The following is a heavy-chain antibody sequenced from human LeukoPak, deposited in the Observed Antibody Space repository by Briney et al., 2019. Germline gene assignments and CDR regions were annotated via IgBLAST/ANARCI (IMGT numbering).Heavy chain of an antibody. J-gene: IGHJ4*02. V-gene: IGHV3-11*05. Sequence: GGSLRLSCVASGFTFRDYYMSCIRRAPGKGLEWVSYISSSSSYIDYADSVKGRFTISRDNSKNTVYLELNSLRVEDTAIYYCAKGQELDDGVFDAWGQGTLVTVSS. D-gene: IGHD1-1*01. CDR2: ISSSSSYI. CDR1: GFTFRDYY. CDR3: AKGQELDDGVFDA.